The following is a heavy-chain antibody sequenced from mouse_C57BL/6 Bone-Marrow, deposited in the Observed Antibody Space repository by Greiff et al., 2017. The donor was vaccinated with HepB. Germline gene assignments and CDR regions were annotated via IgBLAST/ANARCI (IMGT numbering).Heavy chain of an antibody. V-gene: IGHV1-52*01. Sequence: VQLQQPGAELVRPGSSVKLSCKASGYTFTSYWMHWVKQRPIQGLEWIGNIDPSDSETHYNQKFKDKATLTVDKSSNTAYMQLSSLTSEDSAVYYCARCYYGSSPYYYAMDYWGQGTSVTVSS. CDR2: IDPSDSET. CDR1: GYTFTSYW. CDR3: ARCYYGSSPYYYAMDY. J-gene: IGHJ4*01. D-gene: IGHD1-1*01.